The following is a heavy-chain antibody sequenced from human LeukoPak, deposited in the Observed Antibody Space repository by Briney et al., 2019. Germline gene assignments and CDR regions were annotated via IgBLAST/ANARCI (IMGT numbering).Heavy chain of an antibody. CDR3: ARGPFWAAAQDS. CDR2: INPNTGGT. V-gene: IGHV1-2*02. Sequence: GASVKVSCKASGYTFTGYYLHWVRQAPGQGLEWMGWINPNTGGTNSAQKFQGRVTLTSDTSINTAYMELSRLISDDTAVYYCARGPFWAAAQDSWGQGSLVTVSS. CDR1: GYTFTGYY. J-gene: IGHJ4*02. D-gene: IGHD3/OR15-3a*01.